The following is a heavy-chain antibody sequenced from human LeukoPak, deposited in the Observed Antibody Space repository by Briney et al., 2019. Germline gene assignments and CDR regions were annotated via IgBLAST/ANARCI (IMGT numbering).Heavy chain of an antibody. CDR3: AKDRSTLGAAIVDY. J-gene: IGHJ4*02. D-gene: IGHD3-3*02. CDR2: ISSSGYTI. Sequence: PGGSLRLSCAASGFTFTTYAMSWVRQAPGKGLELVSAISSSGYTITYADSVKGRFTISRDNSKNTLYLQMNSLRDEDTALYYCAKDRSTLGAAIVDYWGQGALVTVSS. V-gene: IGHV3-23*01. CDR1: GFTFTTYA.